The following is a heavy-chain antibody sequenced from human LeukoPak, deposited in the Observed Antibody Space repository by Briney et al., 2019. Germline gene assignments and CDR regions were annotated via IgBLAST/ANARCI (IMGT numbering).Heavy chain of an antibody. V-gene: IGHV4-34*01. D-gene: IGHD3-22*01. Sequence: KPSETLSLTCAVYRGSFSGYYWSWIRQPPGKGLEWIGEINHSGSTNYNPSLKSRVTISVDTSKNQFSLKLSSVTAADTAVYYCARGLDYYDSSGYYPAFDYWGQGTLVTVSS. CDR2: INHSGST. CDR3: ARGLDYYDSSGYYPAFDY. CDR1: RGSFSGYY. J-gene: IGHJ4*02.